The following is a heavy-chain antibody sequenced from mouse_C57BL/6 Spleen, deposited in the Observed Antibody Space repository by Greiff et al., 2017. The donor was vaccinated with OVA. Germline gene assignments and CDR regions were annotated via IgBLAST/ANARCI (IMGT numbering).Heavy chain of an antibody. J-gene: IGHJ4*01. CDR3: ARSGTFSAMDY. Sequence: VQLQQSGAELVRPGTSVKLSCKASGYTFTSYWMHWVKQRPGQGLEWIGVIDPSDSHTNYNQKFKGKATLTVDTSSSTAYMQLSSLTSEDSAVYYCARSGTFSAMDYWGQGTSVTVSS. CDR2: IDPSDSHT. CDR1: GYTFTSYW. V-gene: IGHV1-59*01. D-gene: IGHD3-1*01.